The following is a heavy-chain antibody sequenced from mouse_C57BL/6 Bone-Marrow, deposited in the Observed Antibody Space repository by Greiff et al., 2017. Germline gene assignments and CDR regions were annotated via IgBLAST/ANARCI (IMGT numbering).Heavy chain of an antibody. V-gene: IGHV1-76*01. CDR3: ARSGPLLLWLRQRGDYYAMDY. D-gene: IGHD2-2*01. J-gene: IGHJ4*01. CDR2: IYPGSGNT. Sequence: QVQLQQSGAELVRPGASVKLSCKASGYTFTDYYINWVKQRPGQGLEWIARIYPGSGNTYYNEKFKGKATLTAAKSSSTAYMQLSSLTSEDSAVYLCARSGPLLLWLRQRGDYYAMDYWGQGTSVTVSS. CDR1: GYTFTDYY.